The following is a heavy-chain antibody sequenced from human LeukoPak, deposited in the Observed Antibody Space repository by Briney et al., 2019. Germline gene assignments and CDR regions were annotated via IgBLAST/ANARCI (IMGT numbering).Heavy chain of an antibody. CDR1: GFTFSSYG. CDR3: AKDRRGLYYYGSGSYPRFDP. J-gene: IGHJ5*02. V-gene: IGHV3-30*18. D-gene: IGHD3-10*01. CDR2: ISYDGSNK. Sequence: GGTLRLSCAASGFTFSSYGMHWVRQAPGKELEWVAGISYDGSNKYYAVSVKGRFTISRDNSKNTLYLQMNSLRAEDTAVYYCAKDRRGLYYYGSGSYPRFDPWGQGTLVTVSS.